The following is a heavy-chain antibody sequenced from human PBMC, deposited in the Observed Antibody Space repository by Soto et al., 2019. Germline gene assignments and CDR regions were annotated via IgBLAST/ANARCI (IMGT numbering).Heavy chain of an antibody. CDR1: GFTFDDYA. J-gene: IGHJ6*02. Sequence: EVQLVESGGGLVQPGRSLRLSCAASGFTFDDYAMHWVRQAPGKGLEWVSGISWNSGSIGYADSVKGRFTISRDNAKNSLYLQMNSLRAEDTALYYCAKDISDYGDYYYGMDVWGQGTTVTVSS. D-gene: IGHD4-17*01. CDR3: AKDISDYGDYYYGMDV. V-gene: IGHV3-9*01. CDR2: ISWNSGSI.